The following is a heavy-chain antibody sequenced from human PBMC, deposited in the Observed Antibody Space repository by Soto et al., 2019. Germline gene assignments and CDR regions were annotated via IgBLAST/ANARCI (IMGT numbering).Heavy chain of an antibody. CDR3: AKDWFYTIDS. CDR2: IDSDGSSK. J-gene: IGHJ4*02. Sequence: GGSLRLSCATSGFDFSNTWIHWVRQVPGKGLVWVSRIDSDGSSKIYADSVKGRFTISRDNAKNTVYLQMSSLSVEDTAVYYCAKDWFYTIDSWGQGTPVTVSS. V-gene: IGHV3-74*01. CDR1: GFDFSNTW. D-gene: IGHD3-16*01.